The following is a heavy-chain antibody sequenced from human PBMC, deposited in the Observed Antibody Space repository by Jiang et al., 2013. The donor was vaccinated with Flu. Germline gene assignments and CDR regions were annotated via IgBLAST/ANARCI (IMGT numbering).Heavy chain of an antibody. J-gene: IGHJ4*02. V-gene: IGHV3-21*01. D-gene: IGHD3/OR15-3a*01. Sequence: QLLESGGGLVKPGGSLRISCVASGFTFSSYSMSWVRQAPGKGLEWVSSIGSGSSYIYYADSVKGRFTISRDNAKNSLYLQMNTLRAEDTAVYYCARLWPGTIDYWGQGTLVTVSS. CDR2: IGSGSSYI. CDR3: ARLWPGTIDY. CDR1: GFTFSSYS.